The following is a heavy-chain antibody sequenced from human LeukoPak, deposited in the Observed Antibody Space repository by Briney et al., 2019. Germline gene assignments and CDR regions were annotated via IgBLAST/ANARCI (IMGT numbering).Heavy chain of an antibody. CDR3: ARVPPTVGSSDI. Sequence: GGSLRLSCAASGFTFNSYWMNWVRQAPGKGLEWVAKIKQDGSEKYYVDPVKGRFTVSRDNAENSLYLQMNSLRAEDTAIYYCARVPPTVGSSDIWGQGTMVTVSS. V-gene: IGHV3-7*01. D-gene: IGHD5/OR15-5a*01. J-gene: IGHJ3*02. CDR2: IKQDGSEK. CDR1: GFTFNSYW.